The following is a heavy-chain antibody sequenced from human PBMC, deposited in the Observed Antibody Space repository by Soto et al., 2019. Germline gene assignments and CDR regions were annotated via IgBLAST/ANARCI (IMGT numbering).Heavy chain of an antibody. Sequence: GESLKISCKGSGYTFTTYWIGWVRQMPGKGLEWMGIIYPGDSDTRYSPSFQGQVTISADKSLRTAYLQWTSLKASDTALYYCARTRSFTLGFYYDGMDVWGQGTTVTVSS. V-gene: IGHV5-51*01. J-gene: IGHJ6*02. CDR1: GYTFTTYW. D-gene: IGHD6-6*01. CDR2: IYPGDSDT. CDR3: ARTRSFTLGFYYDGMDV.